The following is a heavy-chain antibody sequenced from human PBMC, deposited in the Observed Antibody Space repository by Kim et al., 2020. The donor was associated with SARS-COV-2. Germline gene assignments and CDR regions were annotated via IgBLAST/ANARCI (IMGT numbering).Heavy chain of an antibody. D-gene: IGHD3-10*01. J-gene: IGHJ4*02. CDR3: AKQKLWFTTYYFDY. CDR2: ISYDGSNK. V-gene: IGHV3-30*18. CDR1: GFTFSSYG. Sequence: GGSLRLSCAASGFTFSSYGMHWVRQAPGKGLEWVAVISYDGSNKYYADSVKGRFTISRDNSKNTLYLQMNSLRAEDTAVYYCAKQKLWFTTYYFDYWGQG.